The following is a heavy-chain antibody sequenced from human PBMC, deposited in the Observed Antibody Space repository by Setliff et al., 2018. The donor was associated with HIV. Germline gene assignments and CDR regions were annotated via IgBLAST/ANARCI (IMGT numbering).Heavy chain of an antibody. CDR3: ARDQTGVAAAAFGGGSAWSDEGFDI. CDR1: GDTFSNYA. CDR2: IIPIFGAA. Sequence: SVKVSCKASGDTFSNYAISWVRQAPGQGLEWMGGIIPIFGAASHAQKFQGRVTFTADESTSTAYMELSSLSSEDTAVYYCARDQTGVAAAAFGGGSAWSDEGFDIWGQGTMVTVSS. J-gene: IGHJ3*02. V-gene: IGHV1-69*13. D-gene: IGHD6-13*01.